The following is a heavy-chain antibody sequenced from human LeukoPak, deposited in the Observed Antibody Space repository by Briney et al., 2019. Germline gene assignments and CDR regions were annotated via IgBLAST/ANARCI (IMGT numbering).Heavy chain of an antibody. CDR2: ISYDGNNQ. CDR3: AGAFLVAGPFDP. J-gene: IGHJ5*02. CDR1: GFPFSRYG. Sequence: PGGSLRLSCAASGFPFSRYGMHWVRQAPGKGLEWVAVISYDGNNQYYADSVKGRFTISRDNSKNTLYLQMNSLRAEDTAVYYCAGAFLVAGPFDPWGQGTLVTVSS. V-gene: IGHV3-30*03. D-gene: IGHD6-19*01.